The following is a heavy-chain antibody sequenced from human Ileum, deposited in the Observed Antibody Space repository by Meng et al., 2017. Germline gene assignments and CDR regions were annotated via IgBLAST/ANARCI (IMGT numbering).Heavy chain of an antibody. CDR1: GDSISTTNW. V-gene: IGHV4-4*02. D-gene: IGHD4-23*01. CDR2: IYHSGLV. CDR3: AANSGKKMHS. Sequence: QVQLQEAGPGLVTPSGTLSLTCAVSGDSISTTNWWNWVRQPPGEGLEWIGEIYHSGLVNYNLSLKSRVTLSIDKSKNQFSLKLISVTAADTGVYYCAANSGKKMHSWGQGTLVTVSS. J-gene: IGHJ4*02.